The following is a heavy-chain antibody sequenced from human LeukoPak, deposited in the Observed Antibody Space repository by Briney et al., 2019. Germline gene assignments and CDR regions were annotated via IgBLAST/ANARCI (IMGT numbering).Heavy chain of an antibody. V-gene: IGHV4-39*02. CDR3: ARPGHSYYYMDV. Sequence: SETLSLTCTVSGGSISSSSYYWGWIRQPPGKGLEWIGTIYYSGTTYYNPSLKRRVTISADTSKKHFSLKLSSVTAADTAVYYCARPGHSYYYMDVWGKGTTVTVSS. CDR2: IYYSGTT. CDR1: GGSISSSSYY. D-gene: IGHD1-1*01. J-gene: IGHJ6*03.